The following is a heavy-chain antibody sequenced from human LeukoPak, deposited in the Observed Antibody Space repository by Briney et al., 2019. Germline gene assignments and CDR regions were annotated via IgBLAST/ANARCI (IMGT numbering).Heavy chain of an antibody. CDR2: IYYSGST. V-gene: IGHV4-59*12. Sequence: SETLSLTCTVSGGSISSYYWSWIRQPPGKGLEWIGYIYYSGSTNYNPSLKSRVTMSVDTSKNQFSLKLSSATAADTAVYYCACATGSSLNYWGQGTLVTVSS. J-gene: IGHJ4*02. CDR3: ACATGSSLNY. CDR1: GGSISSYY. D-gene: IGHD6-13*01.